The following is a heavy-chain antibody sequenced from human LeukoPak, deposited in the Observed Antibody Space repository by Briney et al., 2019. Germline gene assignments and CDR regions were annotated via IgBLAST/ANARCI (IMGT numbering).Heavy chain of an antibody. V-gene: IGHV4-30-4*01. CDR3: ARVGGGVVVIDY. Sequence: SETLSLTCTVSGGSISSGDYYWSWIRQPPGKGLEWIGYIYYSGSTYYNPSLKSRVTISVDTSKNQFSLKLSSVTAEDTAVYYCARVGGGVVVIDYWGQGTLVTVSS. J-gene: IGHJ4*02. CDR2: IYYSGST. D-gene: IGHD2-15*01. CDR1: GGSISSGDYY.